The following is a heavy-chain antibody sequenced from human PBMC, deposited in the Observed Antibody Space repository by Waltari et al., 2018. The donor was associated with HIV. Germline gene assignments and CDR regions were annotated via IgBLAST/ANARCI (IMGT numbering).Heavy chain of an antibody. CDR1: ASSISSGYY. V-gene: IGHV4-38-2*02. CDR3: ARDQDYYDSSGYTCYAFDM. J-gene: IGHJ3*02. Sequence: QVQLQESGPGEVQPSETLSLTCTVSASSISSGYYWGWIRQSPGKGLEWIGSIYRSGTTYYNPSLKSRVTISVNMSKNQFSLKLTSMTAADTALYYCARDQDYYDSSGYTCYAFDMWGPGTMVTVSS. D-gene: IGHD3-22*01. CDR2: IYRSGTT.